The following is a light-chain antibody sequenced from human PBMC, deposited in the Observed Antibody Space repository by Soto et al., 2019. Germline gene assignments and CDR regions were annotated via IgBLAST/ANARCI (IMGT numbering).Light chain of an antibody. CDR2: GNN. CDR3: QSYDSSVSKVV. Sequence: QSVLTQPPSVSGAPGQRVTISCTGSSSNIGAGYDVHWYQQLPGTAPKLLISGNNNRPSGVPDRFSGSKSGTSASLAITGLQAEEEADYYCQSYDSSVSKVVFGGGTKLTVL. J-gene: IGLJ2*01. CDR1: SSNIGAGYD. V-gene: IGLV1-40*01.